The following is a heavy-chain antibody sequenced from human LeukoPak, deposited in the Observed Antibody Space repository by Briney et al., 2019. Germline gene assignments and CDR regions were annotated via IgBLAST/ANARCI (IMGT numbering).Heavy chain of an antibody. Sequence: GGSLRLSCAASGFTFSGYAMSWVRQAPGKGLEWVSTISGSGDYTYYADSVKGRFTISRGNSKNTLYLQMNRLSAEDTAVYYCARRIPATASGLDYWGQGTLVTVSS. V-gene: IGHV3-23*01. D-gene: IGHD2-2*01. J-gene: IGHJ4*02. CDR1: GFTFSGYA. CDR3: ARRIPATASGLDY. CDR2: ISGSGDYT.